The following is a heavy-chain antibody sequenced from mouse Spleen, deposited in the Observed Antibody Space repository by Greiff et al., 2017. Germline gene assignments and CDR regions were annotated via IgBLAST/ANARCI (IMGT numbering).Heavy chain of an antibody. CDR1: GISITTGNYR. D-gene: IGHD2-3*01. Sequence: EVKLQESGPGLVKPSQTVFLTCTVTGISITTGNYRWSWIRQFPGNKLEWIGYIYYSGTITYNPSLTSRTTITRDTPKNQFFLEMNSLTAEDTATYYCARDAPLYDGYYWYYFDYWGQGTTLTVSS. CDR3: ARDAPLYDGYYWYYFDY. J-gene: IGHJ2*01. V-gene: IGHV3-5*01. CDR2: IYYSGTI.